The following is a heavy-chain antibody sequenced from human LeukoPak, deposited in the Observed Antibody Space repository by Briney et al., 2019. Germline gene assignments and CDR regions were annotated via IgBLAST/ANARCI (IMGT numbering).Heavy chain of an antibody. CDR2: IYYSGST. J-gene: IGHJ4*02. V-gene: IGHV4-59*01. CDR3: AREGRGGAAGMDY. D-gene: IGHD6-13*01. Sequence: SETLSLTCTVSGGSSNNYYWSWVRQPPGKGLEWIWYIYYSGSTNYNPSLKSRLTISVDTSKNQFSLNLSSVTAADTAVYYCAREGRGGAAGMDYWGQGTLVTVSS. CDR1: GGSSNNYY.